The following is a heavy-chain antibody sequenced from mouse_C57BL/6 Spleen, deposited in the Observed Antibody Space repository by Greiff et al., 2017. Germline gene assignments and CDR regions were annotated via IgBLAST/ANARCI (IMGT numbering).Heavy chain of an antibody. Sequence: EVQLQQSGPELVKPGASVKISCKASGYTFTDYYMNWVKQSHGKSLEWIGDINPNNGGTSYNQKFKGKATLTVDKSSSTAYMELRSLTSEDSAVYYCARSPTVVATDYFDYWGQGTTLTVSS. CDR1: GYTFTDYY. CDR2: INPNNGGT. D-gene: IGHD1-1*01. CDR3: ARSPTVVATDYFDY. J-gene: IGHJ2*01. V-gene: IGHV1-26*01.